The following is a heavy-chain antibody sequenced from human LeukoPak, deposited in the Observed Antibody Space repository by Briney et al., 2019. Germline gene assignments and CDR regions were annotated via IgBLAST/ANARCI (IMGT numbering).Heavy chain of an antibody. Sequence: ASVKVSCKASGYTFTGYYMHWVRHAPGQGLEWMVWINPNSGGTNYAQKFQGRVTMTRDTSISTAYMELSRLRSDDTAVYYCARGPPKYSGYDSNWFDPWGQGTLVTVSS. J-gene: IGHJ5*02. CDR2: INPNSGGT. V-gene: IGHV1-2*02. CDR3: ARGPPKYSGYDSNWFDP. CDR1: GYTFTGYY. D-gene: IGHD5-12*01.